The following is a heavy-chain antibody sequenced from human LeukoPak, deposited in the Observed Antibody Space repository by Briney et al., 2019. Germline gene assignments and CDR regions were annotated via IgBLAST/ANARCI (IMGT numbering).Heavy chain of an antibody. D-gene: IGHD2-2*01. V-gene: IGHV3-30*18. Sequence: PGGSLRLSCAASGFTFSSYGMHWVRRAPGKGLEWVAVISYDGSNKYYADSVKGRFTISRDNSKNTLYLQMNSLRAEDTAVYYCAKDRVVVVPAAFDFDYWGQGTLVTVSS. J-gene: IGHJ4*02. CDR2: ISYDGSNK. CDR1: GFTFSSYG. CDR3: AKDRVVVVPAAFDFDY.